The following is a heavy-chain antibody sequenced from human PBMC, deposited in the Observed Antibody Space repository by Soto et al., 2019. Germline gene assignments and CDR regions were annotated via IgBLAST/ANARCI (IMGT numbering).Heavy chain of an antibody. Sequence: PGGSLRLSCAASGFTFSSYGMHSVRQAPGKGLEWVAVIPYDGSNKYYADSVKGRFTISRDNSKNTLYLQMNSLRAEDTAVYYCAKDFNFSPDPWGQGTLVTVSS. CDR2: IPYDGSNK. D-gene: IGHD1-1*01. V-gene: IGHV3-30*18. CDR1: GFTFSSYG. J-gene: IGHJ5*02. CDR3: AKDFNFSPDP.